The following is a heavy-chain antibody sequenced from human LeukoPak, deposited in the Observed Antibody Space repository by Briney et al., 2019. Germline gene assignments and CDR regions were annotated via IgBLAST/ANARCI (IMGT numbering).Heavy chain of an antibody. CDR3: ARGRYYGSGSYFGFPFDY. CDR2: INHSGST. J-gene: IGHJ4*02. V-gene: IGHV4-34*01. D-gene: IGHD3-10*01. CDR1: GGSFSGYY. Sequence: SETLSFTCAVYGGSFSGYYWSWIRQPPGKGLEWIGEINHSGSTNYNPSLKSRVTISVDTSKNQFSLKLSSVTAADTAVYYCARGRYYGSGSYFGFPFDYWGQGTLVTVSS.